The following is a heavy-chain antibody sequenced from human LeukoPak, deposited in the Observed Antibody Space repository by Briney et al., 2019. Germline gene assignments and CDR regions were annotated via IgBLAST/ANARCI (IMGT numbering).Heavy chain of an antibody. Sequence: GGSPRLSCAASGFTFTADAMHSVRQAPGKGLEYVSAISSNGGITYYANSVKGRFTISRDNSKNTLYLKMSSLRAEDTAVYYCVVSGVYFWSGDQLRSYWYFDLWGRGTLVTVSS. CDR3: VVSGVYFWSGDQLRSYWYFDL. CDR2: ISSNGGIT. J-gene: IGHJ2*01. V-gene: IGHV3-64*01. CDR1: GFTFTADA. D-gene: IGHD3-3*01.